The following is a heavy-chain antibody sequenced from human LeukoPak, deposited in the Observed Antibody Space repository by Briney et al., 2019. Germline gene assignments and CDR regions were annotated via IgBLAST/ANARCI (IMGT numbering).Heavy chain of an antibody. CDR1: AGSISSNY. CDR3: ARAGRPLIAAAAHPFSSSYYYHGMDV. J-gene: IGHJ6*02. D-gene: IGHD6-13*01. V-gene: IGHV4-59*01. Sequence: SETLSLTCTVSAGSISSNYWSWIRQPQGNGLEWIGYIYYSGSTNYNTSLKRRVTISVDTSKNQFSLKLSSVTDADTAVYYCARAGRPLIAAAAHPFSSSYYYHGMDVGGQGSTVTVSS. CDR2: IYYSGST.